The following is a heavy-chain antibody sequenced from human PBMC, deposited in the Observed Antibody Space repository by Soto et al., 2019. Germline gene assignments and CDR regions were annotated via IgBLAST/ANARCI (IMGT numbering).Heavy chain of an antibody. V-gene: IGHV4-59*08. CDR2: IYYSGST. D-gene: IGHD6-6*01. CDR3: ARQGSSVGYYYHYYMDV. Sequence: SETLSLTCTVSGGYISSYYWSWIRQPPGKGLEWIGYIYYSGSTNYNPSLKSRVTISVDTSKNQFSLKLSSVTAADTAVYYCARQGSSVGYYYHYYMDVWGKGTTVTVSS. J-gene: IGHJ6*03. CDR1: GGYISSYY.